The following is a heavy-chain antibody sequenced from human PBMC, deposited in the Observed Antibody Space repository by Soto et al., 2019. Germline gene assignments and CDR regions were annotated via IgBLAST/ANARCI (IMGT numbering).Heavy chain of an antibody. D-gene: IGHD2-15*01. CDR2: IDTTGSTT. V-gene: IGHV3-74*01. CDR3: ASVSAAQYYYGMDA. J-gene: IGHJ6*02. Sequence: VQLVESGGGLVQPGGSLRLSCVASEFSFSTYRMHWVRQAPGKGLMWVARIDTTGSTTTYADSVQGRFTISRDNAKNTMYLQMNSVRDDDTAIYFCASVSAAQYYYGMDAWGQGTKVTVS. CDR1: EFSFSTYR.